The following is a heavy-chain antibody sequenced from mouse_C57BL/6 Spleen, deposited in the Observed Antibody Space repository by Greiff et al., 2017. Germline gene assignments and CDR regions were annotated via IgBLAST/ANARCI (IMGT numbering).Heavy chain of an antibody. J-gene: IGHJ4*01. CDR3: ARKGYDGYYYAMDY. Sequence: VKLMESGPGLVAPSQSLSITCTVSGFSLTSYAISWVRQPPGKGLEWLGVIWTGGGTNYNSALKSRLSISKDNSKSQVFLKMNSLQTDDTARYYCARKGYDGYYYAMDYWGQGTSVTVSS. CDR1: GFSLTSYA. CDR2: IWTGGGT. V-gene: IGHV2-9-1*01. D-gene: IGHD2-3*01.